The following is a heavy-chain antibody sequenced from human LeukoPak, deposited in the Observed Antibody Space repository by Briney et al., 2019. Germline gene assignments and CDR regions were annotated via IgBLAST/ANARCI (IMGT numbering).Heavy chain of an antibody. V-gene: IGHV3-66*01. D-gene: IGHD2-2*01. Sequence: GGSLRLPCAASGFTVSSNYMSWVRQAPGKGLEWVSVIYSGGSTYYADSVKGRFTISRDNSKNTLYLQMNSLRAEDTAVYYCARDSCSSTSCYPPYYYGMDVWGQGTTVTVSS. CDR3: ARDSCSSTSCYPPYYYGMDV. CDR2: IYSGGST. J-gene: IGHJ6*02. CDR1: GFTVSSNY.